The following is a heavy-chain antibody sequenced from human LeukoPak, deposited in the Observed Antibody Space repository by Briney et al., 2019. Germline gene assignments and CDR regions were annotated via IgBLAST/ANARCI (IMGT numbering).Heavy chain of an antibody. CDR2: ISSSGSTI. Sequence: GGSLRLSCAASGFTFSDYYMSWIREAPGKGLVWVSYISSSGSTIYYADSVKGRFTISRDNAKNSLYLQMNSLRAEDTAVYYCARGEEEGSGFYYYYYGMDVWGQGTTVTVSS. D-gene: IGHD6-19*01. CDR1: GFTFSDYY. CDR3: ARGEEEGSGFYYYYYGMDV. J-gene: IGHJ6*02. V-gene: IGHV3-11*01.